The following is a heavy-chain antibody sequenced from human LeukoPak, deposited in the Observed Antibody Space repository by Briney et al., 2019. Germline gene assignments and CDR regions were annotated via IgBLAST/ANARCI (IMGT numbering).Heavy chain of an antibody. CDR1: GFTLSNHW. CDR2: IKQDGGEK. V-gene: IGHV3-7*01. Sequence: GGSLRLSCAASGFTLSNHWMSWVRQSPGKGLEWVANIKQDGGEKYYADSVKGRFTISRDNAKNSLYLQMNSLRVEDTAVYYCARMTLMGTSLDDWGQGTLVTVSS. D-gene: IGHD7-27*01. CDR3: ARMTLMGTSLDD. J-gene: IGHJ4*02.